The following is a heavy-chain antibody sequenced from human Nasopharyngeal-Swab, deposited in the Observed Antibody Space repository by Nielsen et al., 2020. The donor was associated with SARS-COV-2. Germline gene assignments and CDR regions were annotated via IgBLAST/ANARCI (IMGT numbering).Heavy chain of an antibody. CDR3: ARGLGDSSGYYDY. D-gene: IGHD3-22*01. Sequence: WVRQAPGQGLEWMGIINPSGSSTSYAQKFQGRVTMTRDTSTSTVYMELSSLRSKDTAVYYCARGLGDSSGYYDYWGQGTLVTVSS. CDR2: INPSGSST. V-gene: IGHV1-46*01. J-gene: IGHJ4*02.